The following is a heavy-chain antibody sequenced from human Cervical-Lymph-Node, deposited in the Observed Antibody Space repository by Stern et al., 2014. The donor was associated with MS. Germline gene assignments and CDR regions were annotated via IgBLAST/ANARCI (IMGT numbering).Heavy chain of an antibody. D-gene: IGHD3-16*01. CDR1: GGSISSGSYY. CDR3: AREGGEYYYYYGMDV. J-gene: IGHJ6*02. V-gene: IGHV4-61*02. CDR2: IYTSGST. Sequence: QVQLQESGPGLVKPSQTLSLTCTVSGGSISSGSYYWSWIRQPAGKGLEWIGRIYTSGSTNYNPSLKSRVTISVYTSKNPFSHKLSSVTAADTAVYYCAREGGEYYYYYGMDVWGQGTTVTVSS.